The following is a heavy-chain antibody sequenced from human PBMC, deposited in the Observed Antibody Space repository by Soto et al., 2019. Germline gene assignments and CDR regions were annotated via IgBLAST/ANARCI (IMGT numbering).Heavy chain of an antibody. CDR1: GFTFSDSS. D-gene: IGHD2-2*01. CDR3: TRDDIVLVPAANEAFDI. CDR2: IRSKANSYAT. J-gene: IGHJ3*02. V-gene: IGHV3-73*01. Sequence: EVQLVESGGGLVQPGGSLKLSCAASGFTFSDSSMHWVRQASGKGLEWVGRIRSKANSYATAYAASVKGRFTISRDDSKNAAYLQMNSLKPEDTAIYYCTRDDIVLVPAANEAFDIWGQGTMVIVSS.